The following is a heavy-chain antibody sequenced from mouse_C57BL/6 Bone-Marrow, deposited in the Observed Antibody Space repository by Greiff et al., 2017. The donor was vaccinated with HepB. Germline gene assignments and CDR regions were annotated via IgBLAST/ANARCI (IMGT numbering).Heavy chain of an antibody. J-gene: IGHJ1*03. CDR3: ARREVVAKRYFDV. V-gene: IGHV1-26*01. CDR2: INPNNGGT. D-gene: IGHD1-1*01. CDR1: GYTFTDYY. Sequence: VQLKQSGPELVKPGASVKISCKASGYTFTDYYMNWVKQSHGKSLEWIGDINPNNGGTSYNQKFKGKATLTVDKSSSTAYMELRSLTSEDSAVYYCARREVVAKRYFDVWGTGTTVTVSS.